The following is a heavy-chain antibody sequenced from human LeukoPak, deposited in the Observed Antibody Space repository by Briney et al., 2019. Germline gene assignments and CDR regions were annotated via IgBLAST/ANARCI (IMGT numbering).Heavy chain of an antibody. CDR2: IYPGDSDT. J-gene: IGHJ4*02. CDR3: ARTTYCGGDCHFDY. Sequence: GESLKISCKGSGNNFTSYWIGWVRQLPGKGLEWMGIIYPGDSDTRYSPSFQGHVTMSADKSITTAYLQWSSLKASDTAMYYCARTTYCGGDCHFDYWGQGTLVTVSS. D-gene: IGHD2-21*02. V-gene: IGHV5-51*01. CDR1: GNNFTSYW.